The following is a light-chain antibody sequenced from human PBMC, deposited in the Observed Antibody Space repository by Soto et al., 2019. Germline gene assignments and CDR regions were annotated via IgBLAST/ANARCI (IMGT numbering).Light chain of an antibody. Sequence: QSALTQPPSASGSPGQSVTISCTGTSSDVGGCNYVSWYQQHPGKAPKLMIYEVSKRPSGVPDRFSGSKSGNTASLTVSGLQADDEADYYCSSYAGINNVFGTGTKLT. J-gene: IGLJ1*01. CDR2: EVS. V-gene: IGLV2-8*01. CDR1: SSDVGGCNY. CDR3: SSYAGINNV.